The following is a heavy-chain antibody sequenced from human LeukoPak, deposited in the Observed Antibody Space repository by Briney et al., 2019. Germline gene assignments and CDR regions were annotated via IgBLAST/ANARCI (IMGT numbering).Heavy chain of an antibody. V-gene: IGHV4-39*07. CDR3: ARDLGYMVRGVTPYYYYYGMDV. Sequence: SETLSLTCTVSGGSISSSSYYWGWIRQPPGKGLEWIGSIYYSGSTYYNPSLKSRVTISVDTSKNQFSLKLSSVTAADTAVYYCARDLGYMVRGVTPYYYYYGMDVWGKGTTVTVSS. CDR2: IYYSGST. CDR1: GGSISSSSYY. J-gene: IGHJ6*04. D-gene: IGHD3-10*01.